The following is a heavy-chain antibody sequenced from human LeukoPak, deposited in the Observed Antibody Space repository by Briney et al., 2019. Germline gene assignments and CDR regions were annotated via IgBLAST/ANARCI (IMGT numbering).Heavy chain of an antibody. Sequence: GGSLRLSCPASGFTFSSYAMHWVRQAPGKGLEYVSAISANGGSTFYADSVKGRFTISRDNSKNTLHLQMSSLRVEDTAVYYCVPALRPTTTDFDYWGQGTLVTVSS. CDR2: ISANGGST. V-gene: IGHV3-64D*06. D-gene: IGHD6-6*01. CDR1: GFTFSSYA. J-gene: IGHJ4*02. CDR3: VPALRPTTTDFDY.